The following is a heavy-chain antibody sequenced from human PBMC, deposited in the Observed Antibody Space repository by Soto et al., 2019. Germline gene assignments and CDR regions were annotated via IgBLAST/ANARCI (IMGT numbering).Heavy chain of an antibody. Sequence: QVQLQESGPGLVKPSETLSLSCTVSGASLSAYHWNWIRQPPGKGLEWIGYISHTGDTNYNPSLNSRVTISADMSKNQINLKLNSVTAADTAAYYCARRNDFDFWGQGTMVTVSS. CDR2: ISHTGDT. D-gene: IGHD1-1*01. CDR1: GASLSAYH. CDR3: ARRNDFDF. V-gene: IGHV4-59*08. J-gene: IGHJ3*01.